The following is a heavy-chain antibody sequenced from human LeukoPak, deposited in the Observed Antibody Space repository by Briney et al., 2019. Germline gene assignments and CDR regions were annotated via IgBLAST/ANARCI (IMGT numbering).Heavy chain of an antibody. V-gene: IGHV3-21*01. CDR1: GFTFSSYS. CDR2: ISTSGSYI. Sequence: KTGGSLRLSCAASGFTFSSYSMNWVRQAPGKGLGWVSYISTSGSYIYYADSVKGRFTISRDNAKNSLYLQMSSLRVEDTAVYYCARDRDYAFDYWGQGTLVTVSS. CDR3: ARDRDYAFDY. J-gene: IGHJ4*02. D-gene: IGHD3-16*01.